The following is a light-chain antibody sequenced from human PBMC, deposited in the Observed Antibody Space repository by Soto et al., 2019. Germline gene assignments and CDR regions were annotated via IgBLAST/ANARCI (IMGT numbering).Light chain of an antibody. CDR2: DAS. V-gene: IGKV1-5*01. J-gene: IGKJ1*01. Sequence: DIQMTQSPSTLSASVGDRVTITCRASQSISSSLAWYQQKPGKAPKLLIYDASSLESGVPSRFSGSGSGTEFTLTISSLQPDDFATYYCQQYNTYSLWTFGQGTKV. CDR3: QQYNTYSLWT. CDR1: QSISSS.